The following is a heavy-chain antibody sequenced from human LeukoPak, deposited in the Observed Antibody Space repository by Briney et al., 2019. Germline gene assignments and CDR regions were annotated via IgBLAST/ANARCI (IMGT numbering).Heavy chain of an antibody. CDR1: GFTFSSFD. CDR3: ARGPPRGKYYYMDV. CDR2: IGTASDT. D-gene: IGHD1-1*01. Sequence: GGSLRLSCAASGFTFSSFDMHWVRQLPGQVLKWVSTIGTASDTYYPGSVEGRFTLSRDNAKNSLYLQMNSLTAGDTAVYYCARGPPRGKYYYMDVWGKGTTVTVSS. J-gene: IGHJ6*03. V-gene: IGHV3-13*01.